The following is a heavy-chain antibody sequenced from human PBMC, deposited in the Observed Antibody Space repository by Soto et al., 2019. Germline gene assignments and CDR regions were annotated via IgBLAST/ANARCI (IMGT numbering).Heavy chain of an antibody. CDR2: FNPNSGGT. V-gene: IGHV1-2*04. CDR3: ARDSGRLQYDY. Sequence: ASVKVSCKASGYTFTGYYMHWVRQAPGQGLERMGWFNPNSGGTNYAQKFQGWVTMTRDTSISTAYMELSRLRSDDTAVYYCARDSGRLQYDYWGQGTLVTVSS. J-gene: IGHJ4*02. D-gene: IGHD4-4*01. CDR1: GYTFTGYY.